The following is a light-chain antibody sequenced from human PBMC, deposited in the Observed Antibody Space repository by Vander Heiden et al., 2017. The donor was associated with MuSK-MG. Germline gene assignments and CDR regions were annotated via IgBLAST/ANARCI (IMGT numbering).Light chain of an antibody. CDR2: AAS. J-gene: IGKJ1*01. CDR3: QQDDSYPRT. CDR1: QGISSY. V-gene: IGKV1-8*01. Sequence: IRITQSPSSFSASTGDRVTITCRASQGISSYLAWYQQKPGKAPKLLIYAASTLQSGVPSRFSGSGSGTDFTLTISCLQSEDFATYYCQQDDSYPRTFGQGTKVEIK.